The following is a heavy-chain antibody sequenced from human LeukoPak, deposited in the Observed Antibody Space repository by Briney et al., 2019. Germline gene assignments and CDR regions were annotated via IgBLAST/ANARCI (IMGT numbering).Heavy chain of an antibody. CDR2: IHPNSGKT. D-gene: IGHD4-23*01. J-gene: IGHJ4*02. CDR1: GYTFRSYE. Sequence: ASVKVSCKASGYTFRSYEINWVRQARGQGLEWVGWIHPNSGKTGYAQKFQGRVTMTRDTSTETAFIELSSLKFDDTATFYCARGHYGGNRYFDIWGQGTLVTVSS. CDR3: ARGHYGGNRYFDI. V-gene: IGHV1-8*01.